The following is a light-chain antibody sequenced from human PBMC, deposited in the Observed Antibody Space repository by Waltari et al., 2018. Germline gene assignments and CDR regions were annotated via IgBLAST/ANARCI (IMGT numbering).Light chain of an antibody. V-gene: IGKV3-20*01. CDR3: QQYGNSPLT. J-gene: IGKJ4*01. CDR2: GAS. Sequence: EIVLTQSPGILSLSPGDTATLSCRASQSVSNNYLAWYQQKPGQAPRLLIYGASSRATGIPDRFSGGGSGTDFTLTISRLEPEDFAVYFCQQYGNSPLTFGGGTEVEIE. CDR1: QSVSNNY.